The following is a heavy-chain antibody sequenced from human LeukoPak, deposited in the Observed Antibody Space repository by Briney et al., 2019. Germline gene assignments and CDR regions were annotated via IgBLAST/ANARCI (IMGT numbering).Heavy chain of an antibody. CDR1: GFTFSSYS. CDR3: ARKSMVRGVIFYQSFDY. CDR2: ISSSSSYI. J-gene: IGHJ4*02. Sequence: GGSQRLSCAASGFTFSSYSMNWVRQAPGKGLEWVSSISSSSSYIYYADSVKGRFTISRDNAKNSLYLQMNSLRAEDTAVYYCARKSMVRGVIFYQSFDYWGQGTLVTVSS. V-gene: IGHV3-21*01. D-gene: IGHD3-10*01.